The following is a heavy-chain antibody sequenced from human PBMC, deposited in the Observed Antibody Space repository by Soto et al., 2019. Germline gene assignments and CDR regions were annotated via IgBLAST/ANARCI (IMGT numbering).Heavy chain of an antibody. CDR3: ATPTGRYYDSSGYYGPAAFDI. J-gene: IGHJ3*02. V-gene: IGHV1-24*01. CDR2: FNPEDGET. CDR1: GYTLTELS. Sequence: ASVKVSCKVSGYTLTELSMHWVRQAPGKGLEWMGGFNPEDGETIYAQKFQGRVTMTEDTSTDTAYMELSSLRSEDTAVYYCATPTGRYYDSSGYYGPAAFDIWGQGTMVTVSS. D-gene: IGHD3-22*01.